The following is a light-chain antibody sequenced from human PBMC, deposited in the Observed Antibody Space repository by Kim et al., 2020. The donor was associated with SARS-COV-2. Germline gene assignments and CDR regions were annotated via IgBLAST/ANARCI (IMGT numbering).Light chain of an antibody. CDR2: AES. CDR3: QQYDHSPFA. J-gene: IGKJ2*01. Sequence: LSVGERVARSSRASQSVRNNHLAWYQHKPGQPPRLLIYAESSRATGIPDRFSGGGSGTDFTLTISRLEPEDFAVYYCQQYDHSPFAFGQGTKLEI. V-gene: IGKV3-20*01. CDR1: QSVRNNH.